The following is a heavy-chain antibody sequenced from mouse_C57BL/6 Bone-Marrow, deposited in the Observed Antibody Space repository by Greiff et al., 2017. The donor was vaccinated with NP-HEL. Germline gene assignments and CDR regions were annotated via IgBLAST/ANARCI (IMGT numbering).Heavy chain of an antibody. CDR1: GIDFSRYW. CDR3: ARGLYYGSSFFWYFDV. CDR2: INPDSSTI. J-gene: IGHJ1*03. Sequence: EVKLEESGGGLVQPGGSLKLSCAASGIDFSRYWMSWVRRAPGKGLEWIGEINPDSSTINYAPSLKDKFIISRDNAKNTLYLQMSKVRSEDTALYYCARGLYYGSSFFWYFDVWGTGTTVTVSS. D-gene: IGHD1-1*01. V-gene: IGHV4-1*01.